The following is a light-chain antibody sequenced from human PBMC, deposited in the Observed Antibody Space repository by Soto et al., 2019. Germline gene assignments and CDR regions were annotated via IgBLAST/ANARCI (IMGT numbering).Light chain of an antibody. CDR3: SSYTSSSTLHVV. CDR2: DGS. Sequence: QSALTQPASVSGSPGQSITISCTGTSSDVGGYNYVSWYQQHPGKAPKLMIYDGSNRPSGVSNRFSGSKSGNTASLTISGLQAEDEADYYGSSYTSSSTLHVVFGGGTKLTVL. V-gene: IGLV2-14*01. J-gene: IGLJ2*01. CDR1: SSDVGGYNY.